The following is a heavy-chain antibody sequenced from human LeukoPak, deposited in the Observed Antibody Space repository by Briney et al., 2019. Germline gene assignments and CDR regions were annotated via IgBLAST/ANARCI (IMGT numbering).Heavy chain of an antibody. V-gene: IGHV3-48*01. D-gene: IGHD6-13*01. J-gene: IGHJ4*02. Sequence: GGSLRLSCAASGFTFSSYSMNWVRQAPGKGLEWLSHISTSSSIKYYADSVKGRFTISRDNAKNSLYLQMNSLRVEDTGVYYCASWAGTAAGFSGPFDYWGQGTLVTVSP. CDR2: ISTSSSIK. CDR1: GFTFSSYS. CDR3: ASWAGTAAGFSGPFDY.